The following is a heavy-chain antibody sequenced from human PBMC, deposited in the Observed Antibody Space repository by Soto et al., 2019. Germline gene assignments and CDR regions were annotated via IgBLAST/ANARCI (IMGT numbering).Heavy chain of an antibody. D-gene: IGHD2-15*01. CDR1: GLTFSNYG. CDR2: ISGSGGST. J-gene: IGHJ2*01. V-gene: IGHV3-23*01. CDR3: ARDRGYCSGGSCYWCFDL. Sequence: EVQLLESGGDLVQPGGSLRLSCAASGLTFSNYGMSWVRQAPGMGLEWVSTISGSGGSTYYADSVKGRFTISRDNSKNARYVQMNSLRAEDTAVYYCARDRGYCSGGSCYWCFDLWGRGTLVTVSS.